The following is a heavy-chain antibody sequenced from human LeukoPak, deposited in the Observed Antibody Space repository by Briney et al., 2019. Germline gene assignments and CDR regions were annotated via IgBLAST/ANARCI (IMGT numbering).Heavy chain of an antibody. Sequence: PGGSLRLSCAASGFTFSSYGMHWVRQAPGKGLEWVAFIRYDGSNKYYADSVKGRFTISRDNSKNTLYLQMNSLRAEDTAVYYCAKFWQSSSSPLDYWGQGTLVTVSS. V-gene: IGHV3-30*02. CDR2: IRYDGSNK. CDR3: AKFWQSSSSPLDY. CDR1: GFTFSSYG. J-gene: IGHJ4*02. D-gene: IGHD6-13*01.